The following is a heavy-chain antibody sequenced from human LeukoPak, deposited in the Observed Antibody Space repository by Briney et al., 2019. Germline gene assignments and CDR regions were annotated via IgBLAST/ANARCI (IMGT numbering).Heavy chain of an antibody. V-gene: IGHV1-46*01. Sequence: ASVKVSCKASGYTFTSYYMHWVRQAPGQGLEWMGIINPSGGSTSYAQKFRGRVTMTRDTSTSTVYIELSSLRSEDTAVYYCARASERGYSNQYNWLDPWGQGTLVTVSS. CDR3: ARASERGYSNQYNWLDP. D-gene: IGHD4-11*01. CDR1: GYTFTSYY. CDR2: INPSGGST. J-gene: IGHJ5*02.